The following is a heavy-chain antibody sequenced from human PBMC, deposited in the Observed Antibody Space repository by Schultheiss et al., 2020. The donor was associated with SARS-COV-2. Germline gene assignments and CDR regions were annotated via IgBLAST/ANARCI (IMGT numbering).Heavy chain of an antibody. J-gene: IGHJ6*02. CDR3: ARSGLWFGELSHYYYYGMDV. D-gene: IGHD3-10*01. Sequence: GGSLRLSCAASGFSFSSYGMHWVRQAPGKGLEWVAAIWYDGSKKYYADSVKGRFTISRDNSKNTLYLQMNSLRAEDTAVYYCARSGLWFGELSHYYYYGMDVWGQGTTVTVSS. CDR1: GFSFSSYG. V-gene: IGHV3-33*01. CDR2: IWYDGSKK.